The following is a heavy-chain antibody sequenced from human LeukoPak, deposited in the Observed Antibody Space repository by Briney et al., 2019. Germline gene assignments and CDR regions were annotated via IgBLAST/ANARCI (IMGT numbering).Heavy chain of an antibody. V-gene: IGHV3-7*04. CDR3: ARDIEGPGIAFDL. J-gene: IGHJ3*01. CDR2: IKQDGSEK. D-gene: IGHD6-13*01. CDR1: GFTFSSNW. Sequence: GGSLRLSCAASGFTFSSNWMSWVRQGPGKGLECVANIKQDGSEKNYVDSVKGRFTISRDNATNSLYLQMNSLRAEDTAVYYCARDIEGPGIAFDLWGQGTMLTVSS.